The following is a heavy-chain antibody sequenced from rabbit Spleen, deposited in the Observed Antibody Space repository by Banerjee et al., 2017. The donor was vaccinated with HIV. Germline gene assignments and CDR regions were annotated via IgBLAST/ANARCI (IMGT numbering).Heavy chain of an antibody. CDR3: ARDAGTGDYIDVYFDL. CDR1: GFSFTSGYY. CDR2: IYAGSSGNT. Sequence: QSLEESGGGLVKPGASLTLTCKASGFSFTSGYYMCWVRQAPGKGLEWIACIYAGSSGNTYSATWAKGRFTISKTSSTTVTLQMTSLTAADTATYFCARDAGTGDYIDVYFDLWGPGTLVTVS. V-gene: IGHV1S40*01. D-gene: IGHD8-1*01. J-gene: IGHJ4*01.